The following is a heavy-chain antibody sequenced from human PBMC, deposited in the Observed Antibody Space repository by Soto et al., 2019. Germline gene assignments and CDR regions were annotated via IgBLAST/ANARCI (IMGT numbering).Heavy chain of an antibody. Sequence: PSETLSLTCTVSGGSISSYYWSWIRQPPGKGLERIGYIYYSESTNYNPSHKSRVTISVDTSKNQYSLKLSSVTVADTAVYYCARVWGGAFDFWGQGTMVTVSS. J-gene: IGHJ3*01. CDR2: IYYSEST. D-gene: IGHD3-10*01. CDR3: ARVWGGAFDF. V-gene: IGHV4-59*01. CDR1: GGSISSYY.